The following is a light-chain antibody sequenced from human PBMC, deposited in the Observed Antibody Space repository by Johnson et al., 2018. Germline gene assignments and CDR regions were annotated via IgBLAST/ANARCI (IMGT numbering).Light chain of an antibody. J-gene: IGLJ1*01. CDR3: GRWDSSLSAGKV. CDR1: SSNIGNNY. Sequence: QSVLTQPPSVSAAPGQKVTISCSGSSSNIGNNYVSWYQQLPGTAPKLLIYENNKLPSGIPDRFSGSKSGTSATLGITGLQTGDEADYYCGRWDSSLSAGKVFGTGTKVTVL. CDR2: ENN. V-gene: IGLV1-51*02.